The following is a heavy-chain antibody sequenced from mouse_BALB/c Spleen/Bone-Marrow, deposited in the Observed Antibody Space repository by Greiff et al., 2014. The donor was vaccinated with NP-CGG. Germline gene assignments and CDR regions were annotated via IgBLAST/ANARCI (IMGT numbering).Heavy chain of an antibody. D-gene: IGHD2-3*01. Sequence: VQLQQSGAELVKPGASVKLSCKASGCTFTSYYMYWVKQRPGQGLEWIGEINPNNDGTNFNEKFKSKATLTVDKSSSTAYMQLSSLTSEDSAVYYCARAAYDPYAMDYWGQGTSVTVSS. V-gene: IGHV1S81*02. CDR1: GCTFTSYY. CDR2: INPNNDGT. J-gene: IGHJ4*01. CDR3: ARAAYDPYAMDY.